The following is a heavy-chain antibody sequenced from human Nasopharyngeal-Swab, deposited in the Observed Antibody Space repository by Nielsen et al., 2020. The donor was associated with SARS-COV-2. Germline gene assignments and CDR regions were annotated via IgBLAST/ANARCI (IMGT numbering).Heavy chain of an antibody. CDR3: ARGTTIFGMVIMDGDDY. V-gene: IGHV7-4-1*02. Sequence: WVRQAPGQGLEWMGWINTNTGNPTYAQGSTGRFVFSLDTSVSTAYLQISSPKAEDTAVYYCARGTTIFGMVIMDGDDYWGQGTLVTVSS. D-gene: IGHD3-3*01. J-gene: IGHJ4*02. CDR2: INTNTGNP.